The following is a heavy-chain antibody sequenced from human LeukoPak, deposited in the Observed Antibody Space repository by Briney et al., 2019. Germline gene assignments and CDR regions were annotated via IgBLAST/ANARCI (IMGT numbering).Heavy chain of an antibody. CDR2: MNPNSGNT. CDR1: GYTFTSYD. V-gene: IGHV1-8*01. D-gene: IGHD3-3*01. Sequence: ASVKVSCKASGYTFTSYDINWVRQATGQGLEWMGWMNPNSGNTGYAQKFQGRVTMTRNTSISTAYMELSSLRSEDTAVYYCARSKRGVFDYYGMDVLGQGTTVTVSS. CDR3: ARSKRGVFDYYGMDV. J-gene: IGHJ6*02.